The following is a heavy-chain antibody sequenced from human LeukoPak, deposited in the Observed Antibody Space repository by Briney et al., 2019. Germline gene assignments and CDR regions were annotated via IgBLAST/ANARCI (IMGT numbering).Heavy chain of an antibody. J-gene: IGHJ3*02. CDR3: ARARRDPPYYYDMVTAFDI. V-gene: IGHV3-53*01. D-gene: IGHD3-22*01. Sequence: PGGSLRLSYAASGFTVSSNYMSWVRRAPGKGLEWGSDIYSGGSTYYADSVKGRFTISRDNSKNTLYLQMNSLRAEDTAVYYCARARRDPPYYYDMVTAFDIWGQGTMVTVSS. CDR1: GFTVSSNY. CDR2: IYSGGST.